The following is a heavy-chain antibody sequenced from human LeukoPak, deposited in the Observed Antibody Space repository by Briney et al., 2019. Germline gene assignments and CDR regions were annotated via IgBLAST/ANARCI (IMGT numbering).Heavy chain of an antibody. CDR2: TYYSGST. J-gene: IGHJ4*02. CDR1: GGSISSYY. V-gene: IGHV4-59*08. D-gene: IGHD3-22*01. CDR3: ATRSYYDSNFNY. Sequence: SETLSLTCTVSGGSISSYYWSWIRQPPGKGLEWIGYTYYSGSTYYNPSLKSRVTISVDTSKNQFSLKLSSVTAADAAVYYCATRSYYDSNFNYWGQGTLVTVSS.